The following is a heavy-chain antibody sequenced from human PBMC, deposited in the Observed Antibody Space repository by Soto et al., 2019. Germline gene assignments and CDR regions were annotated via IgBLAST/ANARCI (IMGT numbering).Heavy chain of an antibody. J-gene: IGHJ4*02. CDR1: GFTFSSYA. CDR2: ISGSGGST. V-gene: IGHV3-23*01. D-gene: IGHD3-10*01. CDR3: AKDSTIGSGSSARAHGY. Sequence: EVQLLESGGGLVQPGGSLRLSCAASGFTFSSYAMSCVRQAPGKGLEWVSAISGSGGSTYYADSVKGRFTISRDNSKNTLYLQMNSLRAEDTAVYYCAKDSTIGSGSSARAHGYWGQGTLVTVSS.